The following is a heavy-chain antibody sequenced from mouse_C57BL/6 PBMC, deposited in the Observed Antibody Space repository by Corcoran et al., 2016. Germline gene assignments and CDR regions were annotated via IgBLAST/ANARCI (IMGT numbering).Heavy chain of an antibody. J-gene: IGHJ4*01. CDR2: INPNNGGT. V-gene: IGHV1-26*01. CDR3: ASVITTVDAMDY. D-gene: IGHD1-1*01. Sequence: EVQLQQSGPELVKPGASVKISCKASGYTFTDYYMNWVKQSHGKSLEWIGDINPNNGGTSYNQKFKGKATLTVDKSSSTAYMELRSLTSEDSAVYYCASVITTVDAMDYWGQGTSVTVSS. CDR1: GYTFTDYY.